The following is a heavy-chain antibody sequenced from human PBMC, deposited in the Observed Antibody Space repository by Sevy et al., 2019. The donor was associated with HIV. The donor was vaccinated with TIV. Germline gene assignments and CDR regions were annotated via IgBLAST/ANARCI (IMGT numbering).Heavy chain of an antibody. CDR2: IYPDDSDT. D-gene: IGHD1-26*01. CDR1: AYSFSSYW. J-gene: IGHJ3*02. CDR3: ASVIRVVRRALRVGDAFDI. V-gene: IGHV5-51*01. Sequence: GASLKISCKGSAYSFSSYWIGWVRQMPGKGLEWMGIIYPDDSDTRYSPSFQGQVTISADKSVSTVYLQWSSLKASDTANYYCASVIRVVRRALRVGDAFDIWGQGTMVTVSS.